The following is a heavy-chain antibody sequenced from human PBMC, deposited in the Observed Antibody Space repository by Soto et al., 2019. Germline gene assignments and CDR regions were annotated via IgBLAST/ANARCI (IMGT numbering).Heavy chain of an antibody. Sequence: SETLSLTCAVYGGSFSGYYWTWIRQPPGTGLEWIGEINHSGSTNYNPSLKSRVTISVDTSKNQFSLKLTSVTAADTAVYYCARDKISCLFDYWGERTLVTVS. CDR2: INHSGST. J-gene: IGHJ4*02. V-gene: IGHV4-34*01. CDR3: ARDKISCLFDY. CDR1: GGSFSGYY.